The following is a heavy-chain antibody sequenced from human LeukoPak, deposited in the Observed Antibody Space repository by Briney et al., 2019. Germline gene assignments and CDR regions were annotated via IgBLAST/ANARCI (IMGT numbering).Heavy chain of an antibody. V-gene: IGHV3-7*02. CDR1: GFTFSSYW. Sequence: GGSLRLSCAASGFTFSSYWMSWVRQAPGKGLEGVANIKQDGSEKYYVDSVKGRFTISRDNAKNTLYLQMNSLRAEDTAVYYCARVACSSSPCYYPIDVWGQGTTVTVSS. D-gene: IGHD2-2*01. CDR3: ARVACSSSPCYYPIDV. CDR2: IKQDGSEK. J-gene: IGHJ6*02.